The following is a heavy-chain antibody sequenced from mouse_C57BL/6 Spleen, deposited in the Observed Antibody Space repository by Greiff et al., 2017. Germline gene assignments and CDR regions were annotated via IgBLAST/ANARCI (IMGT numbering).Heavy chain of an antibody. CDR1: GFSLTSYG. V-gene: IGHV2-6*03. CDR3: ARPYDYGYAMDY. CDR2: IWSDGST. J-gene: IGHJ4*01. Sequence: QVQLKESGPGLVGPSQSLSITCTVSGFSLTSYGVHWVRQPPGKGLEWLVVIWSDGSTTYNSALKSRLSISKDNSKSQVFLKMNSLQTDDTAMYYCARPYDYGYAMDYWGQGTSVTVSS. D-gene: IGHD2-4*01.